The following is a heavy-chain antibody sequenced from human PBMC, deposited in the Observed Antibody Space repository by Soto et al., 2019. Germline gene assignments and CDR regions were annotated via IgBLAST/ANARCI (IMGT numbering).Heavy chain of an antibody. V-gene: IGHV4-31*03. CDR1: GGSISSGGYY. CDR3: ARDITMVRGPHSDWFDP. Sequence: QVQLQESGPGLVKPSQTLSLTCTVSGGSISSGGYYWSWIRQHPGKGLEWIGYIYYSGSTYYNPSLKSRVTISVDPSKNQFSLKLSSVTAADTAVYYCARDITMVRGPHSDWFDPWGQGTLVTVSS. D-gene: IGHD3-10*01. J-gene: IGHJ5*02. CDR2: IYYSGST.